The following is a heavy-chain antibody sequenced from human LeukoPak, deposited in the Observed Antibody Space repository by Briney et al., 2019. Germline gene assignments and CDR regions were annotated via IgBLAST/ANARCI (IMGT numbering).Heavy chain of an antibody. CDR3: ARGRGIQLWLRTMNDAFDI. D-gene: IGHD5-18*01. CDR1: GGSISSSSYY. CDR2: IYYSGST. J-gene: IGHJ3*02. V-gene: IGHV4-39*01. Sequence: SETLSLTCTVSGGSISSSSYYWGWIRQPPGKGLEWIGSIYYSGSTYYNPSLKSRVTISVDTSKNQFSLKLSSVTAADTAVYYCARGRGIQLWLRTMNDAFDIWGQGTMVTVSS.